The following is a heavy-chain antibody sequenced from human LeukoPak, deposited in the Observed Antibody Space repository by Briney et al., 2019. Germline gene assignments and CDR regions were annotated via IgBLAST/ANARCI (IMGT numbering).Heavy chain of an antibody. V-gene: IGHV4-39*07. CDR2: IYYSGST. D-gene: IGHD2-2*01. J-gene: IGHJ1*01. CDR1: GDSISSGSYY. Sequence: PSQTLSLTCTVSGDSISSGSYYWGWIRQPPGKGLEWIGSIYYSGSTYYNPSLKSRVAISVDTSKNQFSLKLSSVTAADTAVYYCARHCPLRYCSSTSCYDAEYFQHWGQGTLVTVSS. CDR3: ARHCPLRYCSSTSCYDAEYFQH.